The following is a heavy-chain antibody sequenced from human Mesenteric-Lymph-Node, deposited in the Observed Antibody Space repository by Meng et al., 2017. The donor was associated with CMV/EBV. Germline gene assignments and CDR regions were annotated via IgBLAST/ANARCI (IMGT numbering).Heavy chain of an antibody. CDR1: GFTFSSYS. V-gene: IGHV3-23*01. D-gene: IGHD2-15*01. CDR2: ITTTGAYT. J-gene: IGHJ5*02. Sequence: GESLKISCAASGFTFSSYSVHWVRQAPGKGLEWVSTITTTGAYTYYADSVKGRFTISRDNSKNTLYLQMHSLRGEDTALYYCARPTGSGSLTWFDPWGQGTLVTVSS. CDR3: ARPTGSGSLTWFDP.